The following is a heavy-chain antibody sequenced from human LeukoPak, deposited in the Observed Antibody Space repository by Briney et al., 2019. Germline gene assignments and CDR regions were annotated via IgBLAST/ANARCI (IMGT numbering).Heavy chain of an antibody. CDR2: LYYSGTT. Sequence: PSETLSLTCTVSGGSLTSSGYYWGWIRQPPGKGLEWVGALYYSGTTYYNPSLKSRVTLSVDTSKNQFSLKLSSVTAADTAVYYCARQHTRGVVVALVDYWGQGTLVTVSS. CDR3: ARQHTRGVVVALVDY. J-gene: IGHJ4*02. D-gene: IGHD2-15*01. CDR1: GGSLTSSGYY. V-gene: IGHV4-39*01.